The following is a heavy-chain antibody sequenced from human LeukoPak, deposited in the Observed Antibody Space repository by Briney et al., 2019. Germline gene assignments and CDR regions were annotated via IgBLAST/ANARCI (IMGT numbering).Heavy chain of an antibody. J-gene: IGHJ3*02. CDR2: IDYRGSS. CDR3: ASSIVATITDAFDI. D-gene: IGHD5-12*01. Sequence: SETLSLTCTVSGGSISNYYWSWIRQPPGKGLEWIAYIDYRGSSNYNPSLKSRAALSVDTSKNQFSLKMSSVTAADTAVYYCASSIVATITDAFDIWGQGTMVTVSS. CDR1: GGSISNYY. V-gene: IGHV4-59*08.